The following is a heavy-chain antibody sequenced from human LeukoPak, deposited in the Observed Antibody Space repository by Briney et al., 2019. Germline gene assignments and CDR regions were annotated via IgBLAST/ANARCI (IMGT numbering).Heavy chain of an antibody. CDR2: MNHSGST. V-gene: IGHV4-34*01. D-gene: IGHD3-10*01. Sequence: SETLCLTCAVYGGSFSGYYWSWIRQPPGKGLEWIGEMNHSGSTNYNPSLKRRVTISVDTSKNQFSLKLSSVTAADTAVYYGARGRRNCYGSETFDYWGQGTLVTVSS. J-gene: IGHJ4*02. CDR1: GGSFSGYY. CDR3: ARGRRNCYGSETFDY.